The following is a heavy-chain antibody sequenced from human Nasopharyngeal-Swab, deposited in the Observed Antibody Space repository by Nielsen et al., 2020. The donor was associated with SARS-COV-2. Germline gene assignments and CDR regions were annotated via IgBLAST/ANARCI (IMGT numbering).Heavy chain of an antibody. CDR3: AKGRGSYYYYMDV. J-gene: IGHJ6*03. CDR2: ISPSGDST. Sequence: WIRQPPGKGLQWDSSISPSGDSTYNADSVKGRFTLLRDTSVNTLYLQMNSLRAEDTAVYYCAKGRGSYYYYMDVWGKGTTVTVSS. V-gene: IGHV3-23*01. D-gene: IGHD3-10*01.